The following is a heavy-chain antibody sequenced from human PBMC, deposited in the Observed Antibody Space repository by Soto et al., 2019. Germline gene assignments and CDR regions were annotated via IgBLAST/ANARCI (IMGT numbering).Heavy chain of an antibody. V-gene: IGHV3-48*01. CDR2: INHDSGTI. Sequence: EVQLVESGGGLVQPGGSLRLSCAASGFTFSRYAMNWVRQAPVKGLEWVSYINHDSGTIYYADSVKGRFTISSDNANNLLSLQMNSLRPEDSAVYYCTRDRGYTGYDFAYWGQGTLVTVSS. J-gene: IGHJ4*02. D-gene: IGHD5-12*01. CDR1: GFTFSRYA. CDR3: TRDRGYTGYDFAY.